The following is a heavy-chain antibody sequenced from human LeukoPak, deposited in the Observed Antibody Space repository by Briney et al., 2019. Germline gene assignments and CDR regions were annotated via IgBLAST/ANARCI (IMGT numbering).Heavy chain of an antibody. D-gene: IGHD3-22*01. CDR3: AGSLKFITMIPHY. J-gene: IGHJ4*02. Sequence: ASVKVSCKASGGTFSSYAISWVRQAPGQGLEWMGGIIPIFGTANYAQKFQGRVTITADESTSTAYMELSSLRTEDTAVFYCAGSLKFITMIPHYWGQGTLVTVSS. CDR2: IIPIFGTA. V-gene: IGHV1-69*13. CDR1: GGTFSSYA.